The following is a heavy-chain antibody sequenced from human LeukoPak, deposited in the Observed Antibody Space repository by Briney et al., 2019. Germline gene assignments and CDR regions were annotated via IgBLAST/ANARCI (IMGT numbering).Heavy chain of an antibody. V-gene: IGHV1-3*01. CDR1: GYTFTSYA. J-gene: IGHJ4*02. CDR3: ANIAVAGKAADY. D-gene: IGHD6-19*01. Sequence: ASAKVSCKASGYTFTSYAMHWVRQAPGQRLEWMGWINAGNGNTKYSQKFQGRVTITRDTSASTAYMELSSLRSEDTAVYYCANIAVAGKAADYWGQGTLVTVSS. CDR2: INAGNGNT.